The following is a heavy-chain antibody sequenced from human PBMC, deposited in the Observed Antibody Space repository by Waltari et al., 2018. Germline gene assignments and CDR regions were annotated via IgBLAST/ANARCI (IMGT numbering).Heavy chain of an antibody. J-gene: IGHJ4*02. Sequence: WVRQAPGRGLEWMGGVITLARRTDYAQEFQDRLTITADTTTTHMELTSLKSDDTAVYFCARVTIVFGLLLYGRFESCGQGSLITVSP. CDR3: ARVTIVFGLLLYGRFES. D-gene: IGHD3-10*01. V-gene: IGHV1-69*19. CDR2: VITLARRT.